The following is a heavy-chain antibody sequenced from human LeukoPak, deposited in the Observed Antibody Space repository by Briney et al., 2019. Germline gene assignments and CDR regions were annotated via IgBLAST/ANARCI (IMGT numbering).Heavy chain of an antibody. V-gene: IGHV1-69*13. D-gene: IGHD1-26*01. CDR2: IIPIFGTA. Sequence: SVKVSCEASGGTFSSYAISWVRQAPGQGLEWMGGIIPIFGTANYAQKFQGRVTITADESTSTAYMELSSLRSEDTAVYYCARDPGWEPQYYFDYWGQGTLVTVSS. CDR1: GGTFSSYA. J-gene: IGHJ4*02. CDR3: ARDPGWEPQYYFDY.